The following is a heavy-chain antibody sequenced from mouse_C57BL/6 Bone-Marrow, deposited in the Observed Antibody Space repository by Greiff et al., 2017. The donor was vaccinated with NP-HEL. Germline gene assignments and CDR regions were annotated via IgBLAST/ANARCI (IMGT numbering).Heavy chain of an antibody. CDR3: APTITTDAMDY. J-gene: IGHJ4*01. CDR1: GYTFTSYW. D-gene: IGHD1-1*01. V-gene: IGHV1-69*01. Sequence: QVQLQQPGAELVMPGASVKLSCKASGYTFTSYWMHWVKQRPGQGLEWIGEIDPSDSYTNYNQKFKGKSTLTVDKSSSTAYMQLSSLTSEDSAVYYYAPTITTDAMDYWGQGTSVTVSS. CDR2: IDPSDSYT.